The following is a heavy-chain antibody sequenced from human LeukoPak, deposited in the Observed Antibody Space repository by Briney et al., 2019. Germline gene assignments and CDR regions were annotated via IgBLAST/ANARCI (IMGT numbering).Heavy chain of an antibody. Sequence: ASVKVSCKASGYTFTSYGISWVRQAPGQGLEWMGWISAYNGNTNYAQKLQGRVTMTTDTSTSTAYMELRSLRSDDTAVYYCARDRPFYDILTGYYTSYYWGQGTLVTVSS. CDR2: ISAYNGNT. CDR3: ARDRPFYDILTGYYTSYY. V-gene: IGHV1-18*01. CDR1: GYTFTSYG. D-gene: IGHD3-9*01. J-gene: IGHJ4*02.